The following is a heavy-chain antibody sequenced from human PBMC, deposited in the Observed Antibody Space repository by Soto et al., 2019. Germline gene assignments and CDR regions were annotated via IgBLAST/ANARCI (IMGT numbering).Heavy chain of an antibody. CDR1: GESFSGNY. D-gene: IGHD6-13*01. J-gene: IGHJ5*02. CDR3: ARRPSGVAAAGTPNWFDP. V-gene: IGHV4-34*01. Sequence: PSETLSLTCATSGESFSGNYWSWVRQPPGKGLEWIGETNHRGTTVYNPSLRGRVSISLDMSKNQFSLRLSFVTAADSAVYYCARRPSGVAAAGTPNWFDPWGQGTLVTVSS. CDR2: TNHRGTT.